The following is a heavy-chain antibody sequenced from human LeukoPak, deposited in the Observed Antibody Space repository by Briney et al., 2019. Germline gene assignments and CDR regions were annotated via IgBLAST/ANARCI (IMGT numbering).Heavy chain of an antibody. J-gene: IGHJ4*02. D-gene: IGHD2-2*01. CDR1: GGSISSYY. Sequence: SETLSLTCTVSGGSISSYYWSWIRQPPGKGVEWIGYIYYSGSTNYNPSLKSRVTISVDTSKNQFSLKLSSVTAADTAVYYCARHEVVPAACEFDALAYWGQGTLVTVSS. V-gene: IGHV4-59*08. CDR3: ARHEVVPAACEFDALAY. CDR2: IYYSGST.